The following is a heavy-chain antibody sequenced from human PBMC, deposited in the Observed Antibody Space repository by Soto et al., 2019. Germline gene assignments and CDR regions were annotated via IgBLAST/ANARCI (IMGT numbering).Heavy chain of an antibody. CDR3: TRDPPGTGIDY. D-gene: IGHD1-1*01. CDR1: GFTFSSYW. J-gene: IGHJ4*02. CDR2: INPDGSST. V-gene: IGHV3-74*01. Sequence: GGSLRLSCAFSGFTFSSYWMHWVRQAPGKGLVWVSRINPDGSSTSYADSVKGRFTISRDNARNTLYLQMISLRAEDTAVYYCTRDPPGTGIDYWGQGTLVTVSS.